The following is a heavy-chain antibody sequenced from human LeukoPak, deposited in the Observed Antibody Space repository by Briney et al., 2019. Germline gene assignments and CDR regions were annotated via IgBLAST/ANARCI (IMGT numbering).Heavy chain of an antibody. Sequence: KPSETLSLTCTVSGGSVSSGSYYWSWIRQPPGKGLEWIGYIYYSGSTNYNPSLKSRVTISVDTSKNQLSLKLTSVTAADTAVYYCARVKYSSGWSFDYWGQGTLVTVSS. CDR1: GGSVSSGSYY. CDR3: ARVKYSSGWSFDY. D-gene: IGHD6-19*01. J-gene: IGHJ4*02. V-gene: IGHV4-61*01. CDR2: IYYSGST.